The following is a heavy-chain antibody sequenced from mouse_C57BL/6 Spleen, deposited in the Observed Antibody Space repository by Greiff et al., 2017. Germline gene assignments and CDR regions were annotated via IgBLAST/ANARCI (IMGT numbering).Heavy chain of an antibody. J-gene: IGHJ4*01. CDR2: IYPGSGST. Sequence: QVQLQQSGAELVKPGASVKMSCKASGYTFTSYWITWVKQRPGQGLEWIGDIYPGSGSTNYNEKFKSKATLTVDTSSSTAYMQLSSQTSEDSAVYYCARATVVEGYAMDYWGQGTSVTVSS. CDR3: ARATVVEGYAMDY. CDR1: GYTFTSYW. V-gene: IGHV1-55*01. D-gene: IGHD1-1*01.